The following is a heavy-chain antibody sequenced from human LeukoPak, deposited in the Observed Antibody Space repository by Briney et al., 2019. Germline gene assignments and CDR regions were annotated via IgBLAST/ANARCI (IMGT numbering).Heavy chain of an antibody. CDR1: GFIFSTYN. CDR2: ISSSTSNT. CDR3: AREKAAAGFDY. V-gene: IGHV3-21*01. D-gene: IGHD6-13*01. J-gene: IGHJ4*02. Sequence: AGSLRLSCATSGFIFSTYNMNWVRQAPGKGPEWVSSISSSTSNTYYADSVKGRFTISRDNAKNSLYLQMNSLRAEDTAVYYCAREKAAAGFDYWGQGTLVTVSS.